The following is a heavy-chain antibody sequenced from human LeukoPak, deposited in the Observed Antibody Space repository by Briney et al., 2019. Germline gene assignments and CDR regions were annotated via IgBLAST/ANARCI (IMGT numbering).Heavy chain of an antibody. V-gene: IGHV1-18*01. CDR1: GYTFTSYG. Sequence: ASVKVSCKACGYTFTSYGISWVRQAPGQGLEWMGWISAYNGNTNYAQKLQGRVTMTTDTYTSTAYMELKCLRSDDTAVYYCARDVTGYYGSGSSNWGQGTLVTVSP. CDR3: ARDVTGYYGSGSSN. CDR2: ISAYNGNT. D-gene: IGHD3-10*01. J-gene: IGHJ4*02.